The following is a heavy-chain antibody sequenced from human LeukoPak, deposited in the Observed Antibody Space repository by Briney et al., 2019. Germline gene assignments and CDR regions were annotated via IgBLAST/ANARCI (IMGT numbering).Heavy chain of an antibody. CDR3: ARGWLRSNDAFDI. CDR2: IYTSGST. J-gene: IGHJ3*02. CDR1: GGSISSGSYY. Sequence: SQTLSLTCTVSGGSISSGSYYWSWIRQPAGKGLEWIGRIYTSGSTNYNPSLKSRVTISVDTSKNQFSLKLSSVTAADTAVYYCARGWLRSNDAFDIWGQGTMVTASS. V-gene: IGHV4-61*02. D-gene: IGHD5-12*01.